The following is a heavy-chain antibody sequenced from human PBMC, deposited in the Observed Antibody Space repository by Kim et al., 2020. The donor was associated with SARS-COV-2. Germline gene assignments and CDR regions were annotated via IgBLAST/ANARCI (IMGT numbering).Heavy chain of an antibody. CDR2: INHSGST. D-gene: IGHD3-10*01. J-gene: IGHJ6*02. Sequence: SETLSLTCAVYGGSFSGYYWSWIRQPPGKGLEWIGEINHSGSTNYNPSLKSRVTISVDTSKNQFSLKLSSVTAADTAVYYCARGSLGGSGSYYNGNSVGGMDVWGQGTTVTVSS. CDR3: ARGSLGGSGSYYNGNSVGGMDV. V-gene: IGHV4-34*01. CDR1: GGSFSGYY.